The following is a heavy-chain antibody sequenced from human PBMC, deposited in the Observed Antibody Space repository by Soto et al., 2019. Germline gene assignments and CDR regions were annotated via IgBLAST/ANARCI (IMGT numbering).Heavy chain of an antibody. V-gene: IGHV4-34*01. CDR3: SRNMMTTNTFDI. CDR1: GGSFSAYY. D-gene: IGHD1-1*01. J-gene: IGHJ3*02. Sequence: SETLSLTCAVYGGSFSAYYWSWIRPPPGKGLEWIGEINNSRSTSYNPSLKSRDTISVDTSKNQLSLKLSSVTAADTAVYYCSRNMMTTNTFDIWGQATMVTVSS. CDR2: INNSRST.